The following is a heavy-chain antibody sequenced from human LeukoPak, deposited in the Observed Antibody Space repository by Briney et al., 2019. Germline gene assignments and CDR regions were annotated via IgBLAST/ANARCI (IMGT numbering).Heavy chain of an antibody. CDR1: GGSISSGGYY. D-gene: IGHD3-9*01. J-gene: IGHJ4*02. V-gene: IGHV4-31*03. CDR3: PRVRYFDWIFDY. Sequence: SQTLSLTCTVSGGSISSGGYYWSWIRQHPGKGLEWIGYIYYSGSTYYNPSLKSRVTISVDTSKSQFSLKLGSVTAADTAVYYCPRVRYFDWIFDYWGQGTLVTVSS. CDR2: IYYSGST.